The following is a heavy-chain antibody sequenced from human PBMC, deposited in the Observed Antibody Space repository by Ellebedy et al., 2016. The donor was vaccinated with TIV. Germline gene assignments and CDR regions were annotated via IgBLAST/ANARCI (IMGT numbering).Heavy chain of an antibody. Sequence: ASVKVSCKASGYTFTSYGISWVRQAPGQGLEWMGWISAYNGNTNYAQKLQGRVTMTTDTSTSTAYMELRSLRSDDTAVYYCAREGPLLLWFGELITNYYYMDVWGKGTTVTVSS. CDR2: ISAYNGNT. J-gene: IGHJ6*03. D-gene: IGHD3-10*01. V-gene: IGHV1-18*01. CDR1: GYTFTSYG. CDR3: AREGPLLLWFGELITNYYYMDV.